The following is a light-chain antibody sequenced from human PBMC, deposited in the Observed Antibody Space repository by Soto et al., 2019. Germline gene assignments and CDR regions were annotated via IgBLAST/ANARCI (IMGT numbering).Light chain of an antibody. J-gene: IGKJ1*01. V-gene: IGKV3-20*01. CDR1: QSVISNN. CDR3: QQYGSSLTWT. Sequence: EVVLTQSPGTVSLSPGERVTLSCRASQSVISNNLAWFQQRPGQAPRLLIYAASSRATGIPDRFSGGGSATDFTHSISRLEPEDFAVYYCQQYGSSLTWTFGQGTKVEIK. CDR2: AAS.